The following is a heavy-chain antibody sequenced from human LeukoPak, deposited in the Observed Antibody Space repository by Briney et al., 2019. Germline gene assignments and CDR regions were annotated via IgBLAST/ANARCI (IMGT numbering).Heavy chain of an antibody. J-gene: IGHJ6*03. CDR3: ARETYSSSWYAYYYYYMDV. D-gene: IGHD6-13*01. V-gene: IGHV1-46*01. Sequence: ASVKVSCKAFGYTFISYYMHWVRQAPGQGLEWMGIINPSGGSTTYAQKFQGRVTMTTDTSTSTAYMELRSLRSDDTAVYYCARETYSSSWYAYYYYYMDVWGKGTTVTISS. CDR2: INPSGGST. CDR1: GYTFISYY.